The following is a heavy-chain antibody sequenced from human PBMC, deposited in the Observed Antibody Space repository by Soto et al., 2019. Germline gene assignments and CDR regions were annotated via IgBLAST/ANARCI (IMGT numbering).Heavy chain of an antibody. CDR3: AKDMDILTGHDAFDI. V-gene: IGHV3-30*18. J-gene: IGHJ3*02. Sequence: TGGSLRLSCAASGFTFSSYGMHWVRQAPGKGPEWVAVISYDGSNKYYADSVKGRFTISRGNSKNTLYLQMNSLRAEDTAVYYWAKDMDILTGHDAFDIWGQGTMVTVSS. CDR2: ISYDGSNK. CDR1: GFTFSSYG. D-gene: IGHD3-9*01.